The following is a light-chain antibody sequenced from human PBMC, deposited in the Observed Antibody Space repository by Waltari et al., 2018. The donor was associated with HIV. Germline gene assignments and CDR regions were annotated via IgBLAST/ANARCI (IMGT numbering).Light chain of an antibody. Sequence: QSVLTQPPSASGTPGQRVTISCSGSSSNIGSNTVNWYQQLPGTAPQLLIYSNNQRPSGVPDRFSGSKSGTSASLAISGLQSEDEGDYYCAAWDDSLNAVVFGGGTKLTVL. J-gene: IGLJ2*01. CDR3: AAWDDSLNAVV. V-gene: IGLV1-44*01. CDR2: SNN. CDR1: SSNIGSNT.